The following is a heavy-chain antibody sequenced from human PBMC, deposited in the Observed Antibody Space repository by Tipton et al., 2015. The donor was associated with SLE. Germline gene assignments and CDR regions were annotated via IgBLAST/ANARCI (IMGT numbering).Heavy chain of an antibody. V-gene: IGHV1-8*01. CDR1: GYTFTSYD. Sequence: QVQLVQSGAEVKRPGASVKVSCRASGYTFTSYDINWVRQAAGQGLEWMGWMNPYNSNTGSAQKFQGRVTLTWDTSIATAYLELSSLRAEDTALYYCAKGFLVGPEADWFDPWGQGTLVTVSS. D-gene: IGHD1-26*01. J-gene: IGHJ5*02. CDR3: AKGFLVGPEADWFDP. CDR2: MNPYNSNT.